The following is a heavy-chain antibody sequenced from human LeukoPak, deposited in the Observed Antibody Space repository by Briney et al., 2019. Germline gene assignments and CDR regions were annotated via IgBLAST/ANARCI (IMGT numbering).Heavy chain of an antibody. D-gene: IGHD2-2*02. V-gene: IGHV1-18*01. CDR2: ISVYNTNT. Sequence: ASVKVSCKASAHIFTSYGVSWVRQAPGQSLEWMGWISVYNTNTNYGQKFQGRVTMTIDTSTSTSYMELRSLTSDDTAVYYCARVKRYCSSTSCYREMDYWGQGTLVTVSS. J-gene: IGHJ4*02. CDR3: ARVKRYCSSTSCYREMDY. CDR1: AHIFTSYG.